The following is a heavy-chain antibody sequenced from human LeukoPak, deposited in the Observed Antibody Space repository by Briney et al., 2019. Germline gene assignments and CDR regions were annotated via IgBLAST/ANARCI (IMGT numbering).Heavy chain of an antibody. CDR2: IDSTSTFI. CDR3: AEGSESFSIY. V-gene: IGHV3-21*01. CDR1: GFIFSDYS. Sequence: PGGSLRPSCAVSGFIFSDYSMNWVRLPPGKGLEWVSSIDSTSTFIYYADSVKGRFTISRDNAKNSLYLRMNSLRAEDTAVYYCAEGSESFSIYWGQGTLVTVSS. J-gene: IGHJ4*02. D-gene: IGHD1-26*01.